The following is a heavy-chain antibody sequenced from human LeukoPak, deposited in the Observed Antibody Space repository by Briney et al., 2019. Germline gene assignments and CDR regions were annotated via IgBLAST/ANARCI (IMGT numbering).Heavy chain of an antibody. D-gene: IGHD3-10*01. CDR2: IRSKANSYAT. V-gene: IGHV3-73*01. Sequence: GGSLRLSCAASGFTFSGSAMHWVRQASGKGLEWVGRIRSKANSYATAYAASVKGRFTISRDDSKNTAYLQMNSLKTEDTAVYYCTRHYSGRESFNIWGQGTMVTVSS. CDR1: GFTFSGSA. CDR3: TRHYSGRESFNI. J-gene: IGHJ3*02.